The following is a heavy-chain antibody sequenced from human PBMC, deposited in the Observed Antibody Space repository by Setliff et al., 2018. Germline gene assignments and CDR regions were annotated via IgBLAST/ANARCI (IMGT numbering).Heavy chain of an antibody. Sequence: ASVKVSCKASGYTFTSYDINWVRQATGQGLEWMGWMNPNSGNTGYAQKFQGRVTMTRNTSISTAYMELSSLRSEDTAVYYCARGDFDSYFPLNAFDIWGQGTMGTV. J-gene: IGHJ3*02. CDR2: MNPNSGNT. CDR3: ARGDFDSYFPLNAFDI. D-gene: IGHD2-21*01. CDR1: GYTFTSYD. V-gene: IGHV1-8*01.